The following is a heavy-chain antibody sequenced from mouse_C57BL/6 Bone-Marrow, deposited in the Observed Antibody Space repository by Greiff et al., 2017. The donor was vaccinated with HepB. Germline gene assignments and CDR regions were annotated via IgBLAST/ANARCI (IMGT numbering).Heavy chain of an antibody. J-gene: IGHJ1*03. CDR2: IYPGDGDT. CDR1: GYAFSSSW. V-gene: IGHV1-82*01. Sequence: VKLQESGPELVKPGASVKISCKASGYAFSSSWMNWVKQRPGKGLEWIGRIYPGDGDTNYNGKFKGKATMTADKSSSTAYMQLHSLTSEDSAVYFCARHYGSLSYWYFDVWGTGTTVTVSS. CDR3: ARHYGSLSYWYFDV. D-gene: IGHD1-1*01.